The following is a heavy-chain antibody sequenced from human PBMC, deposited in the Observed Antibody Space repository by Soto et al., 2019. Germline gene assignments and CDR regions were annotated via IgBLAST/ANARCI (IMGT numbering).Heavy chain of an antibody. CDR3: TRDILYDFWSGYYSYGMDV. CDR1: GFTFGDYA. V-gene: IGHV3-49*04. Sequence: PGGSLRLSCTASGFTFGDYAMSWVRQAPGKGLEWVGFIRSKAYGGTTEYAASVKGRFTISRDDSKSIAYLQMNSLKTEDTAVYYCTRDILYDFWSGYYSYGMDVWGQGTMVTVSS. J-gene: IGHJ6*02. CDR2: IRSKAYGGTT. D-gene: IGHD3-3*01.